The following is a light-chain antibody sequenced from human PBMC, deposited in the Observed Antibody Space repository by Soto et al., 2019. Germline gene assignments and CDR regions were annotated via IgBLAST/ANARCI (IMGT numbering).Light chain of an antibody. CDR3: ATWDDSLNGFAVYYCQQRSNR. CDR1: TSNIGSNY. Sequence: QSALTQPPSASGTPGQGVTISCSGSTSNIGSNYVYWYQQLPGTAPKLLIYRNNQRPSGVPDRFSGSKSGTSASLAISGLRSDDEADYFCATWDDSLNGFAVYYCQQRSNRFGGGTK. V-gene: IGLV1-47*01. CDR2: RNN. J-gene: IGLJ2*01.